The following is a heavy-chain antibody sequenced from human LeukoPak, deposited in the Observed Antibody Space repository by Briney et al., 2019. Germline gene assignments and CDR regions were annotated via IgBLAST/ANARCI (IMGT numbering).Heavy chain of an antibody. Sequence: SQTLSLTCTVSGGSISSGGYYWSWIRQHPGKGLEWIGYVYYSGSTYYNPSLKSRVTISVDTSKNQFSLKLSSVTAADTAVYYCARGTPTMVRGVIITPNWFDPWGQGTLVTVSS. D-gene: IGHD3-10*01. CDR3: ARGTPTMVRGVIITPNWFDP. CDR1: GGSISSGGYY. V-gene: IGHV4-31*03. J-gene: IGHJ5*02. CDR2: VYYSGST.